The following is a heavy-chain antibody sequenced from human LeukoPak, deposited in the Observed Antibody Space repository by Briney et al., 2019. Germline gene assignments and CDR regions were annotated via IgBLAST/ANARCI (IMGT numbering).Heavy chain of an antibody. CDR3: AKVPELLEPFVDS. CDR1: GFTFSSYS. V-gene: IGHV3-30*02. D-gene: IGHD1-26*01. J-gene: IGHJ4*02. Sequence: GALRLSCASSGFTFSSYSMNWVRQAPGKGLEWVAFIRYDDGSHKFYADSVKGRFTISRDNSKNTLYLQMNSLRAEDTAVYYCAKVPELLEPFVDSWGQGTLVTVSS. CDR2: IRYDDGSHK.